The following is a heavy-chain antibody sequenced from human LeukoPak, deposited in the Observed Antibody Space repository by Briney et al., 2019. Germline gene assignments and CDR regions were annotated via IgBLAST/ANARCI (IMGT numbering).Heavy chain of an antibody. CDR3: VRVDGSPDF. CDR2: MNPKSGYT. CDR1: GYTFTSLD. Sequence: ASVKVSCKASGYTFTSLDINWVRQATGQGLEWMGWMNPKSGYTGSAQQFQGRVTFTRSTSISTAYMELSSLSSEDTAVYYCVRVDGSPDFWGQGTLITVSS. V-gene: IGHV1-8*03. J-gene: IGHJ4*02. D-gene: IGHD3-22*01.